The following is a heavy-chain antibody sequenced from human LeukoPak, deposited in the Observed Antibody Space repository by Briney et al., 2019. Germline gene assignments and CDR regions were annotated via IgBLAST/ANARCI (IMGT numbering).Heavy chain of an antibody. CDR2: MNPNSGNT. V-gene: IGHV1-8*01. D-gene: IGHD3-10*01. Sequence: ASVKVSCKASGYTFTSYDINWVRQATGQGLEWMGWMNPNSGNTGYAQKFQGRVTMTRNTSISTAYMELSSQRSEDTAVYYCARGIRMVRGVPPVYYFDYWGQGTLVTVSS. CDR3: ARGIRMVRGVPPVYYFDY. J-gene: IGHJ4*02. CDR1: GYTFTSYD.